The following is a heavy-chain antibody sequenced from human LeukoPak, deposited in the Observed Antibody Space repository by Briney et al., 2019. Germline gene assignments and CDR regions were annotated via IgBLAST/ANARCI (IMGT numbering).Heavy chain of an antibody. J-gene: IGHJ4*02. CDR1: GYTFTDYY. Sequence: ASVKVSCKASGYTFTDYYMHWVRQAPGEGLEWMGWINPNSGGTNYAQKLQGRVTMTTDTSTSTAYMELRSLRSDDTAVYYCARDQPPLWSGYPFDYWGQGTLVTVSS. CDR3: ARDQPPLWSGYPFDY. V-gene: IGHV1-2*02. CDR2: INPNSGGT. D-gene: IGHD3-3*01.